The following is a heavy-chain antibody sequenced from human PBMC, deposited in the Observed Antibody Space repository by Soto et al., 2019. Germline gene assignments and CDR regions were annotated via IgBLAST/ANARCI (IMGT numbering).Heavy chain of an antibody. J-gene: IGHJ4*02. D-gene: IGHD3-22*01. CDR3: AKFYYYDSSGYYPLLYFDY. Sequence: GGSLRLSCAASGFTFSSYAMSWVRQAPGKGLEWVSAISGSGGSTYYADSVKGRFTISRDNSKNTLYLQMNSLRAEDTAVYYCAKFYYYDSSGYYPLLYFDYWGQGTLVTVSS. V-gene: IGHV3-23*01. CDR1: GFTFSSYA. CDR2: ISGSGGST.